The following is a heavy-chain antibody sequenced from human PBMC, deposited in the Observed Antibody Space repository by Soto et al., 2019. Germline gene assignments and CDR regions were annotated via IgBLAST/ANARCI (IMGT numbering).Heavy chain of an antibody. CDR1: GGSISSGDYY. CDR3: ARVYYSSSSGGTFNYYGMDV. Sequence: QVQLQESGPGLVKPSQTLSLTCTVSGGSISSGDYYWSWIRQPPGKGLEWIGYIYYSGSTYYNPSLKSRVTISVDTSKNQFSLKLSSVTAADTAVYYCARVYYSSSSGGTFNYYGMDVWGQGTTVTVSS. V-gene: IGHV4-30-4*01. CDR2: IYYSGST. D-gene: IGHD6-6*01. J-gene: IGHJ6*02.